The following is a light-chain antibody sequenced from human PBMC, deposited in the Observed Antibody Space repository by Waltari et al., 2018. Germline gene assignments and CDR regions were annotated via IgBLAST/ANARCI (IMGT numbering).Light chain of an antibody. J-gene: IGKJ2*01. CDR3: QQSYTTPPMYT. CDR1: QKIDSD. Sequence: DIQMTQSPSSLSASVGARVTITFRASQKIDSDLNWYQQKPGKAPRLLIYAASSLQRGVPSRFSGSGSGTDFTLTVSSLQPEDFAIYYCQQSYTTPPMYTFGQGTKLEIK. CDR2: AAS. V-gene: IGKV1-39*01.